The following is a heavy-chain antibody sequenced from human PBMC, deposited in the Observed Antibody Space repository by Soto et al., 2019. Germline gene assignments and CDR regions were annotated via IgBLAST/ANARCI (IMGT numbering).Heavy chain of an antibody. D-gene: IGHD3-10*01. V-gene: IGHV4-59*08. J-gene: IGHJ4*02. CDR1: GGSISSYY. Sequence: SETLSLTCTVSGGSISSYYWSWIRQPPGKGLEWIGYIYYSGSTNYNPSLKSRVTISVDTSKNQFSLKLSPVTAADTAVYYCARRWGSVFYFWGQGTLVTVSS. CDR3: ARRWGSVFYF. CDR2: IYYSGST.